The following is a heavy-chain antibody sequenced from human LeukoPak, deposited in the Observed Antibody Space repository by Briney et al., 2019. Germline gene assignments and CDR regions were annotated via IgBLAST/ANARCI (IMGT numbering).Heavy chain of an antibody. Sequence: PGGSLRLSCAASGFTVSSNYMSWVRQAPGKGLEWVSVIYSGGSTYYADSVKGRFTISRHNSKNTLYLQMNSLRAEDTAVYYCARDYRYRADTAMVNYYYYGMDVRGQGTTVTVSS. D-gene: IGHD5-18*01. CDR2: IYSGGST. CDR3: ARDYRYRADTAMVNYYYYGMDV. V-gene: IGHV3-53*04. J-gene: IGHJ6*02. CDR1: GFTVSSNY.